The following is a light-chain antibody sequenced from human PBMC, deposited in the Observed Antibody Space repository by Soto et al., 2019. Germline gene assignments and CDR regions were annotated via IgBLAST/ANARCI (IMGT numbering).Light chain of an antibody. CDR1: NSNIGSNA. Sequence: QSVLTQPPSASGTPGQGVAISCSGSNSNIGSNAVNWYQQLPGTAPKRLISGNNQRPSGVPDRFSGSKSGTSAFLAISGLQSEDEADYYCAAWDDSLKGVVLGGGTKLTVL. CDR3: AAWDDSLKGVV. CDR2: GNN. J-gene: IGLJ2*01. V-gene: IGLV1-44*01.